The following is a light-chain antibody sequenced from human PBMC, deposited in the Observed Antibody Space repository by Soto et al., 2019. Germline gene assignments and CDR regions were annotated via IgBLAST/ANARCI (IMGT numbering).Light chain of an antibody. CDR2: AAS. J-gene: IGKJ1*01. CDR1: QSISSY. V-gene: IGKV1-39*01. Sequence: DIQMTQSPSSLSASVGDRVTITCRASQSISSYLNWYQQKPGKAPKVLIYAASSLQSGVPLRFSGSGSGTDFTLTISSLQPEDFATYYCQQSYSIPWTFGQGTKVDIK. CDR3: QQSYSIPWT.